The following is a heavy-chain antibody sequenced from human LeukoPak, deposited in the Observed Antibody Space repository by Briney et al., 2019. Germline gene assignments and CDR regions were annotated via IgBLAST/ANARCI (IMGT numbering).Heavy chain of an antibody. V-gene: IGHV3-30-3*01. CDR2: ISYDGSNK. CDR3: ARPIRYFDWLLDAFDI. CDR1: GFTFSSYA. J-gene: IGHJ3*02. Sequence: GRSLRLSCAASGFTFSSYAMHWVRQAPGKGLEWVAVISYDGSNKYYADSVKGRFTISRDNSKNTLYLQMNSLRAEDTAVYYCARPIRYFDWLLDAFDIWGQGTKVTVSS. D-gene: IGHD3-9*01.